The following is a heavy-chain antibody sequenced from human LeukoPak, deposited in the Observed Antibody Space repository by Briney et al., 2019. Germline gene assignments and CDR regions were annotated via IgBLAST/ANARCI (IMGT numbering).Heavy chain of an antibody. CDR3: SVNYCSGGSCYML. J-gene: IGHJ4*02. D-gene: IGHD2-15*01. CDR2: IRSKANSYAT. CDR1: GFTFSGSV. V-gene: IGHV3-73*01. Sequence: GGSLRLSCAASGFTFSGSVMHWVRQASGKGLEWVGRIRSKANSYATAYAASVKGRFTISRDDSKNTAYLQMNSLKTEDTAVYYCSVNYCSGGSCYMLWGQGTLVTVSS.